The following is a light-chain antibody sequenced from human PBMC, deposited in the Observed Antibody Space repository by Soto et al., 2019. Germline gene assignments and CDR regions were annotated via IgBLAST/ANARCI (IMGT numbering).Light chain of an antibody. CDR2: DVS. CDR1: SSDVGGYNY. Sequence: QSALTQPASVSGSPGQSITISCTGTSSDVGGYNYVSWYQQHPGKAPKVMIYDVSNRPSGVSNRFSGSKSGNTASLSISGLQAKDEADYYCRSYTSSSTYVFGTGTKVTVL. V-gene: IGLV2-14*01. J-gene: IGLJ1*01. CDR3: RSYTSSSTYV.